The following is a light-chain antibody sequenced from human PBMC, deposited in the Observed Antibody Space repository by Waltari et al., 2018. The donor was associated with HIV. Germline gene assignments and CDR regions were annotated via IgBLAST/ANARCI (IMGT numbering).Light chain of an antibody. CDR3: AAWDDSLNGVV. CDR1: SSDVGAYDY. J-gene: IGLJ2*01. V-gene: IGLV2-14*01. CDR2: EVS. Sequence: QSALTQPASVSASPGQSITISCTGTSSDVGAYDYVSWYQYHPGKAPKLMISEVSSRPSWVSNRFSGSKSGNTASLTISGLQSEDEGDYYCAAWDDSLNGVVFGGGTKLTVL.